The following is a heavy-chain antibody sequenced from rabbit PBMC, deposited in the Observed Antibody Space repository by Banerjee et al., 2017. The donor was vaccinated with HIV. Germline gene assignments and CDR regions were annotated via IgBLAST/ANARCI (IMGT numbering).Heavy chain of an antibody. V-gene: IGHV1S40*01. CDR2: IYAGSGGST. J-gene: IGHJ4*01. Sequence: QSLEESGGGLVQPEGSLTLTCTASGFSFSGSYDMSWVRQAPGKGLEWIACIYAGSGGSTYYASWAKGRFTISKTSSTTVTLQMTSLTAADTATYFCARDGYTFGYGGYAYFNLWGQGTLVTVS. D-gene: IGHD6-1*01. CDR3: ARDGYTFGYGGYAYFNL. CDR1: GFSFSGSYD.